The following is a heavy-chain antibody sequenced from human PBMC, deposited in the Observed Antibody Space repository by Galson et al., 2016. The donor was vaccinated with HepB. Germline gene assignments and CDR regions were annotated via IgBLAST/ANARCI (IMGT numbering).Heavy chain of an antibody. Sequence: QSGAEVTKPGESLKISCKVSGYTFTNYWIAWVRQMPGKGLEWMGITFPGDSETRYSPSFRGQVTISADKSINNAYLQWSSLKASDTAIYYCATGKTYYLDYWGQGTLVTVSS. D-gene: IGHD3-22*01. CDR1: GYTFTNYW. V-gene: IGHV5-51*01. CDR2: TFPGDSET. J-gene: IGHJ4*02. CDR3: ATGKTYYLDY.